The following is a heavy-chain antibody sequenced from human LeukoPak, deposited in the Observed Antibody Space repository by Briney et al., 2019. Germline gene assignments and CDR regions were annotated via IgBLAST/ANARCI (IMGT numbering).Heavy chain of an antibody. J-gene: IGHJ4*02. CDR1: GYTFTGYY. CDR3: AREYVDYDSSGYYPDY. CDR2: INPNSGGT. V-gene: IGHV1-2*02. D-gene: IGHD3-22*01. Sequence: ASVKVSCKASGYTFTGYYMHWVRQAPGQGLEWMGWINPNSGGTNYAQKFQGRVTMTRDTSISTAYMELSRLRSDDTAVYYCAREYVDYDSSGYYPDYWGQGTLVTVSS.